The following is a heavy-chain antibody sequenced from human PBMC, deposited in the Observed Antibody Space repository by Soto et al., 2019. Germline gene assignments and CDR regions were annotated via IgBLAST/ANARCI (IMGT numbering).Heavy chain of an antibody. CDR2: ISGSGGST. J-gene: IGHJ4*02. D-gene: IGHD2-2*01. CDR3: AKYPCASCYVGYFDY. V-gene: IGHV3-23*01. CDR1: GFTFSSYA. Sequence: GVSLRLSCAASGFTFSSYAMSWVRQAPGKGLEWVSAISGSGGSTYYADSVKGRFTISRDNSKNTLYLQMNSLRAEDTAVYYCAKYPCASCYVGYFDYWGQGTLVTVSS.